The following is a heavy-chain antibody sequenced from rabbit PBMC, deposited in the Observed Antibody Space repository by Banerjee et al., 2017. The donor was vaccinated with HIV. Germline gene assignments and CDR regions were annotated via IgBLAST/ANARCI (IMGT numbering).Heavy chain of an antibody. CDR2: IYPDDDNT. D-gene: IGHD4-1*01. V-gene: IGHV1S45*01. Sequence: QEQLEESGGDLVKPEGSLTLTCTASGFSFSNNYVMCWVRQAPGKGLEWIGCIYPDDDNTDYASWVNGRFTISLDNAQNTVFLQMTSLTAADTATYFCTIMDSSGWGDFNLWGPGTLVTVS. CDR1: GFSFSNNYV. J-gene: IGHJ4*01. CDR3: TIMDSSGWGDFNL.